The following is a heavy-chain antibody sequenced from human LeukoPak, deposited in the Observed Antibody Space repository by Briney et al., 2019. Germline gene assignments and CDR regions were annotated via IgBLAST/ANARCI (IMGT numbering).Heavy chain of an antibody. CDR3: ARHGANSLVYLDY. Sequence: SERLSLTCTVSGGSISSHYWSWMRQPPGRGLEWIGYIYDSGSTNYNPSLKSRVTISVDTSKNQFSLKLSSVTAADTAVYYCARHGANSLVYLDYWGQGTLVTVSS. V-gene: IGHV4-59*11. J-gene: IGHJ4*02. D-gene: IGHD4/OR15-4a*01. CDR1: GGSISSHY. CDR2: IYDSGST.